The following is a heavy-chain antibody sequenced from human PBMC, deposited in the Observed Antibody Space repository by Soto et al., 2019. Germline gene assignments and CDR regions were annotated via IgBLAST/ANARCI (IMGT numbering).Heavy chain of an antibody. CDR1: GGSISSGGYS. CDR3: ARRATYYDFWSGPPGDFDI. J-gene: IGHJ3*02. CDR2: IYHSGST. Sequence: PSETLSLTCAVSGGSISSGGYSWSWIRQPPGKGLEWIGYIYHSGSTYYNPSLKSRVTISVDRSKNQFSLKLSSVTAADTAVYYCARRATYYDFWSGPPGDFDIWGQGTMVT. V-gene: IGHV4-30-2*01. D-gene: IGHD3-3*01.